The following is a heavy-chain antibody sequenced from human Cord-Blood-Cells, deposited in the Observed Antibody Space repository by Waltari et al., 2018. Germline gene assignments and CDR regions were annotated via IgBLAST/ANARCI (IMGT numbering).Heavy chain of an antibody. J-gene: IGHJ4*02. CDR2: INPNSGGT. CDR1: GYTFTGSY. V-gene: IGHV1-2*02. Sequence: QVQLVQSGAAVKKPGASVKASCKASGYTFTGSYLHWGRQDRGQGLEWKGWINPNSGGTNDAQKFKGRVTMNRDTSISTAYMELSRLGSDDTAVDYCARVGELWYFDYWGQGTLVTVSS. D-gene: IGHD5-18*01. CDR3: ARVGELWYFDY.